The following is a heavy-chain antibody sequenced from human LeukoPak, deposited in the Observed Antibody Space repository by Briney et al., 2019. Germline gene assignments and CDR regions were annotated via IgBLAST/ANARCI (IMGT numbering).Heavy chain of an antibody. Sequence: GGSLRLSCAASGFTFSSYAMSWVRQAPGKGLEWVSAISGSGGSTYYADSVKGRFTISRDNSKNTLYLQMNSLRAEDTAVYYCACNRAAAGTSALDYWGQGTLVTVSS. V-gene: IGHV3-23*01. J-gene: IGHJ4*02. CDR3: ACNRAAAGTSALDY. CDR2: ISGSGGST. D-gene: IGHD6-13*01. CDR1: GFTFSSYA.